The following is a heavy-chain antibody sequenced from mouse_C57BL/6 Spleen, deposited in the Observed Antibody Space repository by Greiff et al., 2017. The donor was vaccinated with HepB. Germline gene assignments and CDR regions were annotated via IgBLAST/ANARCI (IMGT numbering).Heavy chain of an antibody. CDR2: IYPGSGNT. Sequence: VQLQQSGAELVRPGASVKLSCKASGYTFTDYYINWVKQRPGQGLEWIARIYPGSGNTYYNEKFKGKATLTAEKSSSTAYMQLSSLTSEDSAVYFCARSPYYGSSPYYFDYWGQGTTLTVSS. V-gene: IGHV1-76*01. D-gene: IGHD1-1*01. CDR3: ARSPYYGSSPYYFDY. J-gene: IGHJ2*01. CDR1: GYTFTDYY.